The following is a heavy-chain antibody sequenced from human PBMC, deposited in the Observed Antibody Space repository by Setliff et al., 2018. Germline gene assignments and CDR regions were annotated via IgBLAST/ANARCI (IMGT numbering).Heavy chain of an antibody. V-gene: IGHV3-66*01. Sequence: PGGSLRLSCAASGFSVSSNYMNWVRRAPDKGLEWVSAIYSGGSAYYADSVKGRFTISRDNSKNTLYLQMNSLRAEDTAVYYCARWPGGAQSAHYLDYWGQGALVTVSS. D-gene: IGHD3-10*01. CDR1: GFSVSSNY. J-gene: IGHJ4*02. CDR2: IYSGGSA. CDR3: ARWPGGAQSAHYLDY.